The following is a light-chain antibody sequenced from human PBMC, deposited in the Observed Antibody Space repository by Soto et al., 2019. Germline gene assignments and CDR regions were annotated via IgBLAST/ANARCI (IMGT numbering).Light chain of an antibody. CDR1: SSDVGGYNY. V-gene: IGLV2-11*01. Sequence: QSALTQPRSVSGSPGQSVTTSCTGTSSDVGGYNYVSWYQQHPGKAPKLMIFDVSKRPSGVPDRFSGSKSGYTASLTISGLQAEDEADYYCCSYAGSYTYVFGTGTKVTVL. CDR3: CSYAGSYTYV. J-gene: IGLJ1*01. CDR2: DVS.